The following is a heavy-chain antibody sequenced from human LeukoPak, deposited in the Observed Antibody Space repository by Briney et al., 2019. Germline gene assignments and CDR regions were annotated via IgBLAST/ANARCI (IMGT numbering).Heavy chain of an antibody. CDR3: ARGPPTVTTHYYYYYMDV. Sequence: ASVKVSCKASGGTFSSYAISWVRQAPGQGLEWMGGIIPIFGTTNYAQKFQGRVTITADESTSTAYMELSSLRSEDTAVYYCARGPPTVTTHYYYYYMDVWGKGTTVTVSS. J-gene: IGHJ6*03. CDR2: IIPIFGTT. D-gene: IGHD4-11*01. CDR1: GGTFSSYA. V-gene: IGHV1-69*13.